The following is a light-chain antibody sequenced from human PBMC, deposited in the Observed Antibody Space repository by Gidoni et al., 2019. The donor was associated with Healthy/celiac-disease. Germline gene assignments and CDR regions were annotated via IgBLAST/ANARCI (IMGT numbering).Light chain of an antibody. CDR2: KAS. J-gene: IGKJ1*01. CDR1: QSISSW. Sequence: DIQMTQSPSTLSASVGDRVTITCRASQSISSWLAWYQQKAGKTPNLLIYKASSLESGVPSRFSGSGSGTEFTLSISSLQPDDFATYYCQQYNTYSPTFXQXTKVEIK. V-gene: IGKV1-5*03. CDR3: QQYNTYSPT.